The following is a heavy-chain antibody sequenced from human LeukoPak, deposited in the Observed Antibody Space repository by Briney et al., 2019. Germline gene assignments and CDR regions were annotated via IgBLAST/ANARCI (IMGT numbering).Heavy chain of an antibody. Sequence: GESLKISCKGSGYSFTSYWIGWVRQMPGKGLERMGIIYPSDSDTRYSPSFQGQVTISADKSISTAYLQWSSLKASDTAMYYCARSYYDFWSGYSPPNWFDPWGQGTLVTVSS. J-gene: IGHJ5*02. CDR3: ARSYYDFWSGYSPPNWFDP. V-gene: IGHV5-51*01. CDR1: GYSFTSYW. D-gene: IGHD3-3*01. CDR2: IYPSDSDT.